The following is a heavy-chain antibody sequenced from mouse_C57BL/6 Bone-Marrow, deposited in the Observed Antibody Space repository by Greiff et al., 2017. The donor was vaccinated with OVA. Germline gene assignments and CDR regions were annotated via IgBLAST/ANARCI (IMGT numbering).Heavy chain of an antibody. CDR2: INPNNGGT. CDR1: GYTFTDYY. CDR3: ASQGSYNLDY. J-gene: IGHJ2*01. Sequence: EVQLQQSGPELVKPGASVKISCKASGYTFTDYYMNWVKQSHGKSLEWIGDINPNNGGTSYNQKFKGKATLTVDKSSSTAYMELRSLTSEDSAVYYCASQGSYNLDYWGQGTTLTVSS. V-gene: IGHV1-26*01. D-gene: IGHD1-1*01.